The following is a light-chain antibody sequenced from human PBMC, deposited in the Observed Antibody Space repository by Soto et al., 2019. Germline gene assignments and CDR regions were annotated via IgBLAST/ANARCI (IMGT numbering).Light chain of an antibody. J-gene: IGKJ1*01. CDR3: LQNYNYPRT. CDR1: QSISGK. Sequence: EIVMTQSPATLCLAPGERATLSCRASQSISGKLAWYQHRPGQAPRLLIYDASIRATGIPDRFSGSGSGTDFTLTISSLQPEDFATYYCLQNYNYPRTFGQGTKVDIK. CDR2: DAS. V-gene: IGKV3-15*01.